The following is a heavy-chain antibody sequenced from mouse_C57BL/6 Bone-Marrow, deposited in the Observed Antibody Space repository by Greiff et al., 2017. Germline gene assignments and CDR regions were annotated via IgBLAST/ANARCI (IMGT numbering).Heavy chain of an antibody. D-gene: IGHD1-1*01. CDR3: ARGEITTVVADY. CDR2: IYPGDGDT. CDR1: GYAFRSYW. Sequence: VQLQQSGAELVKPGASVKISCKASGYAFRSYWMNWVKQRPGKGLEWIGQIYPGDGDTNYNGKFKGKATLTADKSSSTAYMQLSSLTSEDSAVYFCARGEITTVVADYWGQGTTLTVSS. V-gene: IGHV1-80*01. J-gene: IGHJ2*01.